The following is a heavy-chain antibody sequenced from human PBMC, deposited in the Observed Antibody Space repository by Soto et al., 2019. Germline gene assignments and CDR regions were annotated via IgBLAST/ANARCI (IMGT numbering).Heavy chain of an antibody. CDR2: IGKSGYPI. Sequence: GGSLRLSCAASGFIFSDYEMNWVRQAPGKGLEWVSFIGKSGYPIYYTDSVKGRFTMSRDNAKYSLTLQMNSLRAEDTAVYYCARNLQAGNQMQFDTWGQGALVTVSS. J-gene: IGHJ4*02. D-gene: IGHD6-13*01. CDR1: GFIFSDYE. V-gene: IGHV3-48*03. CDR3: ARNLQAGNQMQFDT.